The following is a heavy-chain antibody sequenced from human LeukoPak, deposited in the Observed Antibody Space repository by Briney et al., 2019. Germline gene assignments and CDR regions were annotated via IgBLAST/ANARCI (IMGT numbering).Heavy chain of an antibody. Sequence: ASVKVSCKASGYTFTGYYMHWVRQAPGQGLEWMGWINPKSGGTTYEQKFQGGVTMTRDTSTSTAYMELSRLRSDDTAVYYCARGGEVCSSSSCYRGHDYWGQGTLVTVPS. V-gene: IGHV1-2*02. J-gene: IGHJ4*02. CDR3: ARGGEVCSSSSCYRGHDY. CDR2: INPKSGGT. D-gene: IGHD2-2*01. CDR1: GYTFTGYY.